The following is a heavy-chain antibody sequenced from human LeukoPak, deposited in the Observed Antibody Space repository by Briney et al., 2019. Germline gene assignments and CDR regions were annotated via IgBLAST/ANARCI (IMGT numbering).Heavy chain of an antibody. Sequence: GESLKISCNGSGNSFTSYWIGRVRQMPGKGLEWMGIIYPGDSDTRYSPYFQGQVTISADKSITTAYLQWSSLKASDTAMYYCSRWSGYYDSSGYSHFDYWGQGTLVTVSS. CDR3: SRWSGYYDSSGYSHFDY. CDR2: IYPGDSDT. CDR1: GNSFTSYW. D-gene: IGHD3-22*01. V-gene: IGHV5-51*01. J-gene: IGHJ4*02.